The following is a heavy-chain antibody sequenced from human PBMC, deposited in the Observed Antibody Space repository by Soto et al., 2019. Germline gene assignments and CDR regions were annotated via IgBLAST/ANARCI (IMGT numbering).Heavy chain of an antibody. CDR1: GYSISSGFY. V-gene: IGHV4-38-2*02. J-gene: IGHJ5*02. CDR3: ARHGRLTYYDFWSGYVRWFDP. Sequence: PSETLSLTCSVSGYSISSGFYWDWIRQPPGKGLEWIGSIYYSGSTYYNPSLKSRVTISVDTSKNQFSLKLSSVTAADTAVYYCARHGRLTYYDFWSGYVRWFDPWGQGTLVTVSS. CDR2: IYYSGST. D-gene: IGHD3-3*01.